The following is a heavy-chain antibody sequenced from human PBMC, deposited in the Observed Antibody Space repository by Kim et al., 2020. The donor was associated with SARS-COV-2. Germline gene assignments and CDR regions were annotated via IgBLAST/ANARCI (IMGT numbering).Heavy chain of an antibody. J-gene: IGHJ4*02. D-gene: IGHD3-9*01. CDR2: ISYDGSNK. V-gene: IGHV3-30-3*01. CDR3: ARDVLRDLPDPIFGMCY. CDR1: GFTFSSYA. Sequence: GGSLRLSCAASGFTFSSYAMHWVRQAPGKGLEWVAVISYDGSNKYYADSVKGRFTISRDNSKNTLYLQMNSLRAEDTAVYYCARDVLRDLPDPIFGMCYWGQGTLVTVSS.